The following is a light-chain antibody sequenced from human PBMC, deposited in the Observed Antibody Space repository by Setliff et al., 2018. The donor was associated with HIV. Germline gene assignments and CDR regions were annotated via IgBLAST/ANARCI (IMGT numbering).Light chain of an antibody. V-gene: IGLV2-14*01. Sequence: QSVLTPPASMSGSTGQSITISCTGSSDDVGGSNYVSWYQQHPGKAPKRIIYEVTVRPSGVSSRFSGSKSGNTASLTLSGLQTEDEADYYCSSYTTTASVYVFGSWTKVTV. CDR3: SSYTTTASVYV. CDR2: EVT. CDR1: SDDVGGSNY. J-gene: IGLJ1*01.